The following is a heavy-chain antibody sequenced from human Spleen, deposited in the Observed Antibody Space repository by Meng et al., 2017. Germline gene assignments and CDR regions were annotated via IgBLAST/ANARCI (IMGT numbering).Heavy chain of an antibody. J-gene: IGHJ5*02. D-gene: IGHD3-10*01. CDR3: ARRGASGSFSP. Sequence: QVQLQQWGAGLLKPSETLSLTCAVYGGSFSDYYWSWLRQPPGKGLEWIGEINHSGSSNYNPSLKSRVTISVDTSKNQFFLKVRSLTAADTTVYYCARRGASGSFSPWGQGTLVTVSS. V-gene: IGHV4-34*01. CDR1: GGSFSDYY. CDR2: INHSGSS.